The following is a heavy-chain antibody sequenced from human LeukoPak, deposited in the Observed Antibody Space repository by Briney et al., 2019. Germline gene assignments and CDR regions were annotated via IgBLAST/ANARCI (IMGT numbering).Heavy chain of an antibody. CDR2: IMPILGTA. J-gene: IGHJ4*02. D-gene: IGHD4-11*01. Sequence: ASGKVSCTASRGTVSSYTISCVRQAPGHEREWWGRIMPILGTANYAKKFQGRVTITADKSTSTAYMELSSLRSEDTAVYYCARMSTVTSPFDYWGQGNLVTVSS. CDR1: RGTVSSYT. V-gene: IGHV1-69*08. CDR3: ARMSTVTSPFDY.